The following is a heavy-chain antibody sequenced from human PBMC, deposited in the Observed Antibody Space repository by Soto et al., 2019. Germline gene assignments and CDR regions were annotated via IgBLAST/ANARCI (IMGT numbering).Heavy chain of an antibody. Sequence: QLHLEPSGPEVKKPGASVTVSCKSSGYSFTDYGVTWVRQAPGQGLEWMGWISGKNVATNYAQELQGRVTMTTDTSTKAVYLEMRSLKSDDAAVYFCARAKRITGDFDYWGQGTLVAVSS. D-gene: IGHD3-16*01. CDR1: GYSFTDYG. CDR3: ARAKRITGDFDY. V-gene: IGHV1-18*01. CDR2: ISGKNVAT. J-gene: IGHJ4*02.